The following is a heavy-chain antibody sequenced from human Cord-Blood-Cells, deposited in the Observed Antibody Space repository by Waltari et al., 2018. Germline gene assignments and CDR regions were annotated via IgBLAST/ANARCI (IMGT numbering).Heavy chain of an antibody. CDR1: GYTFTSYD. D-gene: IGHD6-19*01. V-gene: IGHV1-8*01. CDR2: MNPNSGNT. CDR3: ARGSSSGWQMLYYYYYGMDV. Sequence: QVQLVQSGAEVKKPGASVKVSCKASGYTFTSYDINWVRQATGQGLEWMGWMNPNSGNTGYAQNFQGRVTMTRNTSISTAYMELSSLRSEDTAVYYCARGSSSGWQMLYYYYYGMDVWGQGTTVTVSS. J-gene: IGHJ6*02.